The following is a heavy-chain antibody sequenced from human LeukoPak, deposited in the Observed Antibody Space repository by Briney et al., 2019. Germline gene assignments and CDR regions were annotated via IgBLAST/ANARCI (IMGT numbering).Heavy chain of an antibody. CDR1: GYSFTSYW. V-gene: IGHV5-51*01. CDR2: IYPGDSDT. CDR3: ARRSGGGGDREYYFDY. D-gene: IGHD3-16*01. Sequence: GESLKISCKGSGYSFTSYWIGWVRQMPGKGLEWMGIIYPGDSDTRYSPSFQGQVTISADKSISTAYLQWSSLKASDTAMYYCARRSGGGGDREYYFDYWGQGTLVTVSS. J-gene: IGHJ4*02.